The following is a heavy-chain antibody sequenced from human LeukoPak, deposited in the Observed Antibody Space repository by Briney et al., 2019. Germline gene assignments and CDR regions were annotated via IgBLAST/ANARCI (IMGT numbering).Heavy chain of an antibody. D-gene: IGHD3-9*01. CDR2: ISYDGSNK. J-gene: IGHJ4*02. V-gene: IGHV3-30*03. CDR1: GFTFSSYG. Sequence: GRALRLSCAASGFTFSSYGMHWVRQGPGKGLEWVAGISYDGSNKYYADSVKGRFTISRDNSKNTLYLQMNSLRAEDTAVYYCATDILTGYYITDIDYWGQGTLVTVSS. CDR3: ATDILTGYYITDIDY.